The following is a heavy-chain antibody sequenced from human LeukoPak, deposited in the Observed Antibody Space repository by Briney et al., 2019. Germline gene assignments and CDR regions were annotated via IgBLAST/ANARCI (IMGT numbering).Heavy chain of an antibody. CDR3: ARDGLYSYGYSYFDY. D-gene: IGHD5-18*01. CDR2: VHTSGTT. V-gene: IGHV4-4*07. CDR1: GVSISSYH. J-gene: IGHJ4*02. Sequence: SETLSLTCTVSGVSISSYHWSWIRQPAGKGLEWIGRVHTSGTTNYNPSLKSRVTMSVDTSKNQSSLILTSVTAADTAVYYCARDGLYSYGYSYFDYWGQGTLVTVSS.